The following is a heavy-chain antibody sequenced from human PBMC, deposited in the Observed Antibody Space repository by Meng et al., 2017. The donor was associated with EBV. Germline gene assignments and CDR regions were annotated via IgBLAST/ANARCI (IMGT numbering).Heavy chain of an antibody. CDR1: GFTFSRFW. V-gene: IGHV3-74*01. J-gene: IGHJ4*02. CDR3: SRDLAGPFDD. CDR2: TNEDGGIT. Sequence: RVGPGGGPVRPGGSLGLSCAVSGFTFSRFWMHWVRQVPGKGLVWVARTNEDGGITNYADSVKGRFIISRDNTRNTLYLQMNSLRDEDTAVYFCSRDLAGPFDDWGQGTLVTVSS.